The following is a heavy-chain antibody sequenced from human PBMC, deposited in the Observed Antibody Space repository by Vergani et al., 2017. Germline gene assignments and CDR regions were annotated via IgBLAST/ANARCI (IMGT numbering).Heavy chain of an antibody. V-gene: IGHV4-59*01. D-gene: IGHD1-14*01. J-gene: IGHJ4*02. CDR3: ARSIVSRNPPDYFDN. CDR2: VEDSGYF. CDR1: GGSLSGYY. Sequence: QVQLQESGPGLVRPSETLSLTCTVSGGSLSGYYWNWIRQTPGEGLEWIGYVEDSGYFNYNPSLKTRVSMSSDTSNNQFSLMLSPVTVADTAVYYCARSIVSRNPPDYFDNWGQGTLVTVSS.